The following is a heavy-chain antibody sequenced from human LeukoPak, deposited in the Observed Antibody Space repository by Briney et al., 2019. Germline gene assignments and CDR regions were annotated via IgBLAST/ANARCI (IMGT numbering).Heavy chain of an antibody. V-gene: IGHV1-18*01. CDR2: ISAFDGNT. D-gene: IGHD3-22*01. CDR1: GYTFTRYG. Sequence: GASVKVSCKASGYTFTRYGFSWVRQAPGQGLEWMGWISAFDGNTNSAQTFQGRLTMTTDSPTSTAYMELRSLRSDDTAVYYCARAADRSGPLPFQHWGQGTLVTVSS. J-gene: IGHJ1*01. CDR3: ARAADRSGPLPFQH.